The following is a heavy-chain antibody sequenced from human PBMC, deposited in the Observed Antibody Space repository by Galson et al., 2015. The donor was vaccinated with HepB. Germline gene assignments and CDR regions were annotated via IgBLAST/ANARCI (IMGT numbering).Heavy chain of an antibody. CDR3: AKLRWLLFDAFHI. J-gene: IGHJ3*02. D-gene: IGHD5-24*01. CDR1: GFTFTTYA. V-gene: IGHV3-23*01. Sequence: SLRLSCAASGFTFTTYAMSWVRQAPGKGLEWVSTISGGAESTYYADSVKGRFTISRDNSENTLYLQMNSLRAEDAATYYCAKLRWLLFDAFHIWGQGTLVTVSS. CDR2: ISGGAEST.